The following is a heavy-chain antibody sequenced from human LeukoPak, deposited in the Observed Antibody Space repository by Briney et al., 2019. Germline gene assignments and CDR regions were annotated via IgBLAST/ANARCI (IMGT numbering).Heavy chain of an antibody. CDR2: INYSGRT. CDR1: GGSFNGLY. D-gene: IGHD6-19*01. Sequence: SEALSRTCAVYGGSFNGLYWTWVRQPPGKDLVWIGEINYSGRTNYNPSLESRVTISVDASKNQFSLKLSSVTAADTAVYYCASSSGHYEGYGLDVWGQGTTVTVSS. V-gene: IGHV4-34*01. CDR3: ASSSGHYEGYGLDV. J-gene: IGHJ6*02.